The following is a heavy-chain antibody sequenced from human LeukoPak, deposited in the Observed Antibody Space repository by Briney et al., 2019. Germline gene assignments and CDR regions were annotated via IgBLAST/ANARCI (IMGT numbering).Heavy chain of an antibody. CDR3: AKRTWYSSSWYYYYGMDV. CDR1: GFTFSSYA. D-gene: IGHD6-13*01. Sequence: PGGSLRLSCAASGFTFSSYAMSWVRQAPGKGLEWVSAISGSGGSTYYADSVKGRFTISRDNSKNTLYLQINSLRAEDTAVYYCAKRTWYSSSWYYYYGMDVWGQGTTVTVSS. V-gene: IGHV3-23*01. CDR2: ISGSGGST. J-gene: IGHJ6*02.